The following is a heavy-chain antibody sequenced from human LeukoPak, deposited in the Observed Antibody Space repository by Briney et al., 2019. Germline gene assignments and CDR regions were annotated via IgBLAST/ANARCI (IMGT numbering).Heavy chain of an antibody. J-gene: IGHJ4*02. Sequence: GGSLRLSCAASGFTISAYWMSWVRQAPGKGLEWVANIKEDGSEKYYVDSVKGRSTISRDNAKNSLYLQMNSLRAEDTAVYYCARARVNVLLWGQGNLVTVSS. CDR2: IKEDGSEK. V-gene: IGHV3-7*01. CDR1: GFTISAYW. D-gene: IGHD2-8*01. CDR3: ARARVNVLL.